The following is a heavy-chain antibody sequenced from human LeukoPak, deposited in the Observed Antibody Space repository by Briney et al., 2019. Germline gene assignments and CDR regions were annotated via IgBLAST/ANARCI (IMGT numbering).Heavy chain of an antibody. V-gene: IGHV1-69*05. D-gene: IGHD5-18*01. CDR2: IIPIFGTA. Sequence: SVKVSCKASGGTFSSYAISWVRQAPGQGLEWIGRIIPIFGTANYAQKFQGRVTITTDESTSTAYMELSSLRSEDTAVYYCARDLSGYSYGYGLDYWGQGTLVTVSS. CDR1: GGTFSSYA. CDR3: ARDLSGYSYGYGLDY. J-gene: IGHJ4*02.